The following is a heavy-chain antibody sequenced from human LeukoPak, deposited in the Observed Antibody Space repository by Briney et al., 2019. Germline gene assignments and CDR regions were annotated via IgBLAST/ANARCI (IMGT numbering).Heavy chain of an antibody. CDR2: ISGRGDKT. V-gene: IGHV3-23*01. CDR1: GFTYSDSA. Sequence: GGSLTLSCAASGFTYSDSAMSWVRQAPGKGLGWVAGISGRGDKTYYADSVMGRSTISRDNSKNTLRLRMSRLRDEDTAIYYCAKRVQNNAGPFHYWGQGTLASVSS. CDR3: AKRVQNNAGPFHY. D-gene: IGHD1-14*01. J-gene: IGHJ4*02.